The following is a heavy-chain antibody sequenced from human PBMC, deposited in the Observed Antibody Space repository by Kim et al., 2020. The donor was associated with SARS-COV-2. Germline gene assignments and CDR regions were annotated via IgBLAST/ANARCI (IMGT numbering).Heavy chain of an antibody. CDR2: LSLDSDRI. Sequence: GGSLRLSCEMSGFKFERFAVHWVRQPPGKGLEWVSGLSLDSDRIGYADSVKGRFTVSRDKAKDTLYLQMDSLRIEDTAFYYCTGDLVPGGADYWGQGTLVTVSS. V-gene: IGHV3-9*01. CDR1: GFKFERFA. D-gene: IGHD6-6*01. J-gene: IGHJ4*02. CDR3: TGDLVPGGADY.